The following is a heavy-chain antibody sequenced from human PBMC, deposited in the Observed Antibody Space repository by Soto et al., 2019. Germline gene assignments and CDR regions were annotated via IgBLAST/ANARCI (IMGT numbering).Heavy chain of an antibody. CDR3: ARVRDWFDP. D-gene: IGHD3-3*01. J-gene: IGHJ5*02. V-gene: IGHV4-34*01. Sequence: PSETLSLTCAVYGGSFSGYYWNWIRQPPGKGLEWIGEIDHSGYTNYNPSLKSRVTISVDTSKNPFALRLTSVTAADTAVYYCARVRDWFDPWGQGTPVT. CDR1: GGSFSGYY. CDR2: IDHSGYT.